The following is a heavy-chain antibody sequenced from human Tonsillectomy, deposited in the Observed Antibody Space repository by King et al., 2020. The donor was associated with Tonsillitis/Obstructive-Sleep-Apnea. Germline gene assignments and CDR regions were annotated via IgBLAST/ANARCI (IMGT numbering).Heavy chain of an antibody. J-gene: IGHJ4*02. D-gene: IGHD1/OR15-1a*01. CDR2: IYDSGTT. CDR3: ARHSKPKGREHYFDF. V-gene: IGHV4-39*01. CDR1: GGSITSDLHY. Sequence: QLQESGPGLVKPSETLSLTCTVSGGSITSDLHYWGWVRQPPGKGLEWIGSIYDSGTTYYNASLKSRLTISVDTSKKQFSLNLSSVTAAETAVYFCARHSKPKGREHYFDFWGQGTLVTVSS.